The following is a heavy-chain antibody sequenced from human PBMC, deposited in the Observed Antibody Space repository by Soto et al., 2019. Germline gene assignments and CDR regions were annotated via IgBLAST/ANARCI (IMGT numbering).Heavy chain of an antibody. Sequence: QVQLQESGPGLVKPSETLSLICTVSGGSTSDSYWSWIRQTAAKRLEWIGRIHSSGSNYYNPSLKSRVDMSVDRSHNLISLELRSVTVADTATYYCVKNVAAVGPDWFGPWGQGTLVTVS. CDR1: GGSTSDSY. CDR3: VKNVAAVGPDWFGP. D-gene: IGHD6-13*01. V-gene: IGHV4-4*07. CDR2: IHSSGSN. J-gene: IGHJ5*02.